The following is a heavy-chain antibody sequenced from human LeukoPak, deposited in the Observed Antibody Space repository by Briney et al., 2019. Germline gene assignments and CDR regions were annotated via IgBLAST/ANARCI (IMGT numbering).Heavy chain of an antibody. CDR3: ARVFEGPPDPAVQGDAFDI. D-gene: IGHD3-9*01. V-gene: IGHV4-4*07. CDR2: IYTSGST. J-gene: IGHJ3*02. CDR1: GGSISSYY. Sequence: SETLSLTCTVSGGSISSYYWSWIRQPAGKGLECIGRIYTSGSTNYNPSLKSRVTMSVDTSKNQFFLKLSSVTAADTAVYYCARVFEGPPDPAVQGDAFDIWGQGTMVTVSS.